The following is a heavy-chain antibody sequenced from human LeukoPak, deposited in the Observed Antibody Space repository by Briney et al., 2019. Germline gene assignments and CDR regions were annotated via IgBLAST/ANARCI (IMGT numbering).Heavy chain of an antibody. Sequence: PGGSLRLSCAVSGFSLSNYGMSWVRQAPGKVLEWISAISVDGEETFYADSVKGRFFISRDNSKNTLYIVMNSLRAEDTAVYRCARGYLSGWYPYWGQGSLVSVSS. V-gene: IGHV3-23*01. CDR2: ISVDGEET. D-gene: IGHD6-19*01. CDR1: GFSLSNYG. CDR3: ARGYLSGWYPY. J-gene: IGHJ4*02.